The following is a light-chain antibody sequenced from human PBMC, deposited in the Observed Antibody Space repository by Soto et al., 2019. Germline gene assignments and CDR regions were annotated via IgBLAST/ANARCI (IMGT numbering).Light chain of an antibody. V-gene: IGLV2-8*01. CDR3: SSYAGSNNLV. CDR2: EVS. J-gene: IGLJ2*01. Sequence: QSALTQPPSASGSPGQSVTISCTGTSSDVGGYNYVSWYQQHPGKAPKLMIYEVSQRPSGVPDRFSGSKSGNTASLTVSGLQAEDEADYYCSSYAGSNNLVFGRGTKVTVL. CDR1: SSDVGGYNY.